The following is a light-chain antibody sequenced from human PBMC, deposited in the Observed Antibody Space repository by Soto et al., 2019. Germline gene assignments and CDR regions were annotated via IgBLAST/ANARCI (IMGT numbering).Light chain of an antibody. CDR1: SSDVGGYNY. J-gene: IGLJ1*01. CDR3: SSYTSSSTYV. V-gene: IGLV2-14*01. Sequence: QSALTQPASVSGSPGQSITISCTGTSSDVGGYNYVYWYQQHPGKAPKLMIYEVSNRPSGVSNRFSGSKSDNTASLTISGLQAEDEADYYCSSYTSSSTYVFGTGTKLTVL. CDR2: EVS.